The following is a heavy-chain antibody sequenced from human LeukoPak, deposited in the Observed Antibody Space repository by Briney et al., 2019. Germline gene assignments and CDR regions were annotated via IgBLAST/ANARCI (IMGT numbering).Heavy chain of an antibody. J-gene: IGHJ4*02. V-gene: IGHV4-31*03. Sequence: SETLSLTCTVSGGSISSGGYYWSWIRQHPGKGLEWIGYIYDSGSTYYNPSLKSRVTISVDTSKKQFSLKLSSVTAADTAVYYCARFPFGGVIEVGYFDYWGQGTLVTVSS. CDR3: ARFPFGGVIEVGYFDY. CDR1: GGSISSGGYY. CDR2: IYDSGST. D-gene: IGHD3-16*02.